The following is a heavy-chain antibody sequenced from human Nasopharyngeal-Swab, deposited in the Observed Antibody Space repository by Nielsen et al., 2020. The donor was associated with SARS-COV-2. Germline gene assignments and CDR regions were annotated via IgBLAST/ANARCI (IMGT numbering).Heavy chain of an antibody. CDR3: ARIAGTFAFVDY. V-gene: IGHV4-34*01. D-gene: IGHD6-13*01. Sequence: GSLRLSCAVYGGSFSGYYWSWIRQPPGKGLEWIGEINHSGRTNYNPSLKSRVTTSVDTSNNQFSLKLSSVTAADTAVYYCARIAGTFAFVDYWGQGTLVTVSS. CDR1: GGSFSGYY. CDR2: INHSGRT. J-gene: IGHJ4*02.